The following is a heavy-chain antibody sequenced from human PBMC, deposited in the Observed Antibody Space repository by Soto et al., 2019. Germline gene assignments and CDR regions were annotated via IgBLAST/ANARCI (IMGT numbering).Heavy chain of an antibody. CDR3: AREAASDPSFYYHYMDV. D-gene: IGHD6-25*01. Sequence: QEQLVQSGAEVKKPGAPVKVSCKASGYTFTNYNINWVRQATGQGLEWMGWMNPKTGNTGYAEKFQGRVTMTRNSSITTAFMELSGLRSEDTAVYYCAREAASDPSFYYHYMDVWGKGTTVTVSS. CDR2: MNPKTGNT. J-gene: IGHJ6*03. V-gene: IGHV1-8*01. CDR1: GYTFTNYN.